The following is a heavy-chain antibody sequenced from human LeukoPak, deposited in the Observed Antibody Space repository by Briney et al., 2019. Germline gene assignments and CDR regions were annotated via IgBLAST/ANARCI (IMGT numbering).Heavy chain of an antibody. Sequence: ASVKVSCKVSGYTLTELSMHWVRQAPGKGLEWMGGFDPEDGETIYAQKFQGRVTITRDTSASTVYMDLGSLKSEDTAVYYCARGEDIVVVAAATIEYWGQGALVTVSS. CDR1: GYTLTELS. V-gene: IGHV1-24*01. D-gene: IGHD2-15*01. J-gene: IGHJ4*02. CDR2: FDPEDGET. CDR3: ARGEDIVVVAAATIEY.